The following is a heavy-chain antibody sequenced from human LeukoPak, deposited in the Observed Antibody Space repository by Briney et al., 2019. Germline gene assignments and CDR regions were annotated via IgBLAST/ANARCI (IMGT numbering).Heavy chain of an antibody. CDR1: GFTFSSYE. D-gene: IGHD6-6*01. V-gene: IGHV3-48*03. J-gene: IGHJ6*02. CDR3: AREPRGAALSYGMDV. CDR2: ISSSGSTI. Sequence: GGSLRLSCAASGFTFSSYEMNWVRQDPGKGLEWVSYISSSGSTIYYADSVKGRFTISRDNAKNSLYLQMNSLRAEDTAVYYCAREPRGAALSYGMDVWGQGTTVTVSS.